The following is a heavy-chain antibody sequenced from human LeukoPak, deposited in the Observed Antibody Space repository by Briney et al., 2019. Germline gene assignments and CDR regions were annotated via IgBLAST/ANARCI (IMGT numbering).Heavy chain of an antibody. D-gene: IGHD3-9*01. CDR3: ARDYDILTGYLVYDAFDI. J-gene: IGHJ3*02. CDR2: INWNGGST. Sequence: GGSLRLSCAASGFTFDDYGMSWVRQAPGKGLEWVSGINWNGGSTGYADSVNGRFTISRDNAKNSLYLQMNSLRAEDTALYYCARDYDILTGYLVYDAFDIWGQGTMVTVSS. V-gene: IGHV3-20*04. CDR1: GFTFDDYG.